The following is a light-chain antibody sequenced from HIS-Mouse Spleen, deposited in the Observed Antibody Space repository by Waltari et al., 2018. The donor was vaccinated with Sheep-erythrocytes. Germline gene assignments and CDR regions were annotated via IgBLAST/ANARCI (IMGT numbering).Light chain of an antibody. CDR3: CSYAGSYNHV. J-gene: IGLJ1*01. V-gene: IGLV2-11*01. CDR1: SSDVGGYNY. Sequence: QSALTQPRSVSGSPGQSVTISCTGTSSDVGGYNYVPWYQQHPGKAPKLMIYEVSKRPSGVPDRFSGSKSGNTASLTISGLQAEDEADYYCCSYAGSYNHVFGTGTKVTVL. CDR2: EVS.